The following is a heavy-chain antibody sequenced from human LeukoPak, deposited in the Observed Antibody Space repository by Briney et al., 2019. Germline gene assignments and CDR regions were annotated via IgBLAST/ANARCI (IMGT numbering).Heavy chain of an antibody. J-gene: IGHJ4*02. CDR2: ISGSGSNT. CDR1: RFIFSNYA. D-gene: IGHD6-19*01. Sequence: PGGSLRLSCAASRFIFSNYAMSWVRQAPGKGLEWVSAISGSGSNTYYADSVKGRFTISRDNSKNTLYLHMNSLRAEDTALYYCAKDSDKALSGWYNYWGQGTLVTVSS. CDR3: AKDSDKALSGWYNY. V-gene: IGHV3-23*01.